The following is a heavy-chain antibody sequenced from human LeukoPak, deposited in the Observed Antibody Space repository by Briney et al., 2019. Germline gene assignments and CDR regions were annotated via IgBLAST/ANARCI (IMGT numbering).Heavy chain of an antibody. CDR3: TRGGEAAGDY. CDR2: IRSNGGST. CDR1: GFTFSGYG. V-gene: IGHV3-64*01. D-gene: IGHD6-13*01. Sequence: GGSLRLSCAASGFTFSGYGMHWVRQAPGKGLEYVSGIRSNGGSTYYANSVKGRFTISRDNSKNTLYLQMASLRIDDMAVYYCTRGGEAAGDYWGQGDLVTVSS. J-gene: IGHJ4*02.